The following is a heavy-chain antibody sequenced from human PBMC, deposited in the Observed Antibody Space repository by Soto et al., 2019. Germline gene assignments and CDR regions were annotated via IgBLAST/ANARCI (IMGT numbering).Heavy chain of an antibody. J-gene: IGHJ6*02. CDR2: IDPSDSYT. CDR1: AEPCIIYY. CDR3: AGGDTAIVRTGADA. D-gene: IGHD5-18*01. Sequence: GESLKISCDGSAEPCIIYYSTLGRELPGKGLEWMGRIDPSDSYTTYNPSFEGHVTISADKSIRTAYVQWTSLEASDTAMYYCAGGDTAIVRTGADAWGQGTTVIGS. V-gene: IGHV5-10-1*01.